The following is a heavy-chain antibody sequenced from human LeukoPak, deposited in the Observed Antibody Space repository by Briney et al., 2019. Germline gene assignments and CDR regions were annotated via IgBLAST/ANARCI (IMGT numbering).Heavy chain of an antibody. D-gene: IGHD2-2*01. CDR3: ARVAEDCSSTSCYAGVDY. CDR1: GYTFITYG. Sequence: ASVTVSCTPSGYTFITYGISWVRQAPGQGLEWMGWISAYNGNTNYAQKLQGRVTMTTDTSTSTAYMELRSMRSDDTAVYYCARVAEDCSSTSCYAGVDYWGQGTLVTVSS. J-gene: IGHJ4*02. V-gene: IGHV1-18*01. CDR2: ISAYNGNT.